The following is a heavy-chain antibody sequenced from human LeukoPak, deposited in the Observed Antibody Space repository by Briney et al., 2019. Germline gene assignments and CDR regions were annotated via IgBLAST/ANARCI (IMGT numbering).Heavy chain of an antibody. D-gene: IGHD2-15*01. V-gene: IGHV5-51*01. CDR1: GYSFTSYW. Sequence: GESLKISCKGPGYSFTSYWIGWVRQMPGKGLEWMGIIYPGDSDTRYSPSFQGQVTISADKSISTAYLQWSSLKASDTAMYYCARGVEGCGFCSGGSCNNWFDPWGQGTLVTVSS. CDR3: ARGVEGCGFCSGGSCNNWFDP. J-gene: IGHJ5*02. CDR2: IYPGDSDT.